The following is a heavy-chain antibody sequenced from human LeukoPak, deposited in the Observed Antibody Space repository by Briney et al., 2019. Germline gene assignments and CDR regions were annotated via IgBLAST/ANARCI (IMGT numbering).Heavy chain of an antibody. CDR1: GYTFTGYY. Sequence: ASVKVSCKASGYTFTGYYMHWVRQVPGQGLEWMGWINPNSGGTNYAQKFQGRVTMTRDTSISTAYMELSRLRSDDTAVYYCASIVGATDWFDPWGQGTLVTVSS. CDR2: INPNSGGT. D-gene: IGHD1-26*01. CDR3: ASIVGATDWFDP. V-gene: IGHV1-2*02. J-gene: IGHJ5*02.